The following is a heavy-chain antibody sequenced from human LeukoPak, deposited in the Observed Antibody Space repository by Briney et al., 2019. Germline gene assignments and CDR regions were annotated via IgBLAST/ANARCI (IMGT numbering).Heavy chain of an antibody. J-gene: IGHJ6*03. V-gene: IGHV3-30*02. D-gene: IGHD4-11*01. CDR2: IRYDGSNK. CDR1: GFTFSSYG. Sequence: GGSLRLSCAASGFTFSSYGMHWVRQAPGKGLEWVAFIRYDGSNKYYADSVKGRFTISRDNAKNLLYLQMNSLRAEDTAVYYCARDYPYSYYMNVWGNGTTVTVSS. CDR3: ARDYPYSYYMNV.